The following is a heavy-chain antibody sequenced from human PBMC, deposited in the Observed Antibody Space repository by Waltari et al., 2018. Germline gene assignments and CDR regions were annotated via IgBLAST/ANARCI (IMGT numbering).Heavy chain of an antibody. CDR2: ISANNGHT. J-gene: IGHJ5*02. V-gene: IGHV1-18*01. CDR3: ARERHRLMEVGYLMALDP. D-gene: IGHD6-25*01. CDR1: GSPFSDFG. Sequence: QAQLVQSGAEVKKPGASVKVPCRASGSPFSDFGISWVRQAPGQGLEWMGWISANNGHTNLAQKFQGRLIMTEDTSTTTVYMEVNYLTSDDTAVYYCARERHRLMEVGYLMALDPWGQGTLVTVSS.